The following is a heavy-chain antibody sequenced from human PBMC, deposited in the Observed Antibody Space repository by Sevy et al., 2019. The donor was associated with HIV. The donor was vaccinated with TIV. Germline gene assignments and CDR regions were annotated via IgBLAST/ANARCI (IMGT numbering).Heavy chain of an antibody. CDR3: ASDLYHRATGYCSGGSCRAYYYYYGMDV. V-gene: IGHV1-2*04. J-gene: IGHJ6*02. CDR1: GYTFTGYY. Sequence: ASVKVSCKASGYTFTGYYMHWVRQAPGQGLEWMGWINPNSGGTNYAQKFQGWVTMTRDTSISTAYMELSRLRSDDTAVYYCASDLYHRATGYCSGGSCRAYYYYYGMDVWGQGTTVTVSS. CDR2: INPNSGGT. D-gene: IGHD2-15*01.